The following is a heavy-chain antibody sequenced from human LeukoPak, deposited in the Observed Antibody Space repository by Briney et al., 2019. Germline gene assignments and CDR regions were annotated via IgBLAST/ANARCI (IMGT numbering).Heavy chain of an antibody. V-gene: IGHV3-74*01. D-gene: IGHD6-13*01. Sequence: GGSLRLSCAASGFTFSSYWMHWVRHAPGKGLVGVSRINSDGSSTSYADSVKGRFTISRDNAKNTLYLQMNSLRAEDTAVYYCAREDSSSWSSDYWGQGTLVTVSS. CDR1: GFTFSSYW. CDR2: INSDGSST. J-gene: IGHJ4*02. CDR3: AREDSSSWSSDY.